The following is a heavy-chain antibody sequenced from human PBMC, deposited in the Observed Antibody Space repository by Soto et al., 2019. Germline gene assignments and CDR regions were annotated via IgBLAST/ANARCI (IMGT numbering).Heavy chain of an antibody. CDR2: INPNSGGT. CDR3: ARDASQTFSSSYHNDY. CDR1: GYTFTGYY. Sequence: QVLLVQSGAEVKTPGASVKVSCKASGYTFTGYYMHWVRQAPGQGLEWMGWINPNSGGTNYAQKFQDRVTMTRDTSISTAYMELSRLTSDDTAVYYCARDASQTFSSSYHNDYWGQGTLVTVSS. V-gene: IGHV1-2*02. D-gene: IGHD6-13*01. J-gene: IGHJ4*02.